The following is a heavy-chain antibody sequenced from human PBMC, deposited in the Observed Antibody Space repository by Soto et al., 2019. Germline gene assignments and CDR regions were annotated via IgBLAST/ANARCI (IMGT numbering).Heavy chain of an antibody. CDR2: IYYSGST. Sequence: QVQLQESGPGLVKPSETLSLTCTVSGGSISSYYWSWIRQPPGKGLEWIGYIYYSGSTNYNPSLKSRVTLSVDTSKNQFSLKLSSVTAADTAVYYCARGTVTVYWYFDLWGRGTLVTVSS. CDR3: ARGTVTVYWYFDL. D-gene: IGHD4-17*01. V-gene: IGHV4-59*01. J-gene: IGHJ2*01. CDR1: GGSISSYY.